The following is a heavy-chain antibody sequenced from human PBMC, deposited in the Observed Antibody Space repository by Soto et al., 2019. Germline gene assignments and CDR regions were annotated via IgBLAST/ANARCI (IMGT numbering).Heavy chain of an antibody. J-gene: IGHJ4*02. CDR2: IKSKTDGGTT. D-gene: IGHD2-8*01. Sequence: PGGSLRLSCAASGFTFSNAWMNWVRQAPGKGLEWVGRIKSKTDGGTTDYAAPVKGRFTISRDDSKNTLYLQMNSLKTEDTAVYYCTTALRYCTNGVCYPVPYWGQGTLVTVSS. V-gene: IGHV3-15*07. CDR1: GFTFSNAW. CDR3: TTALRYCTNGVCYPVPY.